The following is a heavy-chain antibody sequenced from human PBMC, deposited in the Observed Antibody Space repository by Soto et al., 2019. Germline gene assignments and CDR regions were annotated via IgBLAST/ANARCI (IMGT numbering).Heavy chain of an antibody. J-gene: IGHJ6*02. D-gene: IGHD3-10*01. CDR3: ARDRWGGGRDMDV. V-gene: IGHV3-74*01. CDR2: INSDGSST. Sequence: EVQLVESGGGLVQPGGSLRLSCAASGFTFSTYWIHWVRQAPGKGLVWVSRINSDGSSTNYADSVKGRFTISRDNAKNTLFLQTSSLRAEDTAVYYCARDRWGGGRDMDVWGQGTTVTVSS. CDR1: GFTFSTYW.